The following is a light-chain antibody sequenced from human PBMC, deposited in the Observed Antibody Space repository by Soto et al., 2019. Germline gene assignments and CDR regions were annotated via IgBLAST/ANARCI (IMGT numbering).Light chain of an antibody. V-gene: IGLV1-47*01. CDR2: RNN. Sequence: QPVLTQPPSASGTPGQRVTISCSGSSSNIGSNYVYWYQQLPGTAPNLLIYRNNQRPSGVPDRFSGSKSGTSASLAISGLRSEDEADYYCAAWDDSLSGLYVFGTGTKLTVL. CDR3: AAWDDSLSGLYV. CDR1: SSNIGSNY. J-gene: IGLJ1*01.